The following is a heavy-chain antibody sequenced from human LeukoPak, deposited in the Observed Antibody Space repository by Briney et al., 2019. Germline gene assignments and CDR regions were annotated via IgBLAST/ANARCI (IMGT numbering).Heavy chain of an antibody. CDR3: ARHGYYVFDY. V-gene: IGHV3-23*01. J-gene: IGHJ4*02. D-gene: IGHD4-17*01. CDR2: ISGGGDSA. CDR1: GFTFRHYA. Sequence: GGSLRLSCAASGFTFRHYAMSWVRQAPGKGLEWVSLISGGGDSAYYADSVKGRFTISRDNSKNTLYLQMNSLRAEDTAVYFCARHGYYVFDYWGQGTLVTVSS.